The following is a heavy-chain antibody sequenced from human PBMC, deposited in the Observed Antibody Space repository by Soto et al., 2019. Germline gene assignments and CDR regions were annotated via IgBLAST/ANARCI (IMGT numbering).Heavy chain of an antibody. J-gene: IGHJ6*02. D-gene: IGHD6-19*01. CDR2: IYYNGTT. CDR1: GGSISSGLHY. V-gene: IGHV4-31*03. Sequence: SETLSLTCTVSGGSISSGLHYWAWIRQFPGKGLEWIGSIYYNGTTYDNASLKSRLAISTDTSENQFSLKLRSVTATDTAVYYCARQWQLRGMDVWGQGTTVTVSS. CDR3: ARQWQLRGMDV.